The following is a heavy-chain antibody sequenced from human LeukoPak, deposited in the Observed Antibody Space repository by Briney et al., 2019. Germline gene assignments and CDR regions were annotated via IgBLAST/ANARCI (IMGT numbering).Heavy chain of an antibody. CDR1: GFTFSDYY. Sequence: GGSLRLSCAASGFTFSDYYMSWIRQAPGKGLEWVSYISSSSSYTNYADSVKGRFTISRDNAKNSLYLQMNSLRAEDTAAYYCARDLSDYDILTGYYHKYYFDYWGQGTLVTVSS. CDR3: ARDLSDYDILTGYYHKYYFDY. J-gene: IGHJ4*02. D-gene: IGHD3-9*01. CDR2: ISSSSSYT. V-gene: IGHV3-11*06.